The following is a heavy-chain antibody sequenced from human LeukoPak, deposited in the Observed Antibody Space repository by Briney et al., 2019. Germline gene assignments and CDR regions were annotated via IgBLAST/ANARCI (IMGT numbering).Heavy chain of an antibody. J-gene: IGHJ4*02. CDR1: GFTLSDYH. CDR3: ARRRDFIDY. D-gene: IGHD3/OR15-3a*01. CDR2: SSSSGSTI. V-gene: IGHV3-11*01. Sequence: TGGSLRLSCAASGFTLSDYHMSWIRQAPGKGLEWVSYSSSSGSTIYYADSVKGRFAISRDNAKNSLYLQMNSLRAEDTAVYYCARRRDFIDYWGQGTLVTVSS.